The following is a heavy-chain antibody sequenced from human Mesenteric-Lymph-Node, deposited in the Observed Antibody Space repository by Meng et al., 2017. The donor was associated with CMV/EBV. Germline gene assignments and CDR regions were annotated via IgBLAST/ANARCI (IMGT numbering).Heavy chain of an antibody. V-gene: IGHV3-33*06. CDR2: IWYDGSKT. CDR1: GFIFSSYG. CDR3: AKTHIERDVQVGYFDF. D-gene: IGHD5-24*01. Sequence: GGSLRLSCAASGFIFSSYGMHWVRQAPGKGLEWVAVIWYDGSKTDYGDSVQGRFSISRDNSKNPVYLEMNSLRAEDTAVYYCAKTHIERDVQVGYFDFWGQGALVTVSS. J-gene: IGHJ4*02.